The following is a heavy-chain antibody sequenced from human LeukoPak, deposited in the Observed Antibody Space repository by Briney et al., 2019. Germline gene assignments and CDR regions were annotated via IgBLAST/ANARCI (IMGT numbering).Heavy chain of an antibody. CDR3: VRLPHSYDSSGYYREDY. V-gene: IGHV4-59*08. J-gene: IGHJ4*02. Sequence: SETLSLTCTVSGGSISSYYWSWIRQPPGKGLERIGYIYYSGSTNYNPSLKSRVTISVDTSKNQFSLKLSSVTAADTAVYYCVRLPHSYDSSGYYREDYWGQGTLVTVSS. D-gene: IGHD3-22*01. CDR1: GGSISSYY. CDR2: IYYSGST.